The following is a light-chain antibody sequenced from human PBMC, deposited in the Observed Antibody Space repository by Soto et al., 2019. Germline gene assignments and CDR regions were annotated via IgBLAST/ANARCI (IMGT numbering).Light chain of an antibody. CDR3: QQDET. J-gene: IGKJ1*01. CDR1: QSLTGGY. V-gene: IGKV3-20*01. Sequence: DIVLTQSPGTLSLSPGERATLSCRASQSLTGGYLAWYQQNPGQAPRLVIFGASSRATGIPDRCSGSGSGTDVTLTISRLEPEDFAVYYCQQDETFGQGAKVDIK. CDR2: GAS.